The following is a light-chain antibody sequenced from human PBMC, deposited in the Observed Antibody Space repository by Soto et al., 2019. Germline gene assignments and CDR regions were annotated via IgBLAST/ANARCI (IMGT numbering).Light chain of an antibody. J-gene: IGLJ2*01. CDR2: RNN. CDR1: SSNIGSNY. CDR3: AAWDDSLSGVL. V-gene: IGLV1-47*01. Sequence: QSVLTQPPSASGAPGQRVTISCSGSSSNIGSNYVYWYQQLPGTAPKLLIYRNNQRRSGVPDRFSGSKSGTSVSLAISGLRSEDEAKDYCAAWDDSLSGVLFGGGTKLTVL.